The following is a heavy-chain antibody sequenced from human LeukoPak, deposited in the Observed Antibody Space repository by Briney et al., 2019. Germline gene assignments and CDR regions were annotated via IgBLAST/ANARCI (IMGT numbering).Heavy chain of an antibody. J-gene: IGHJ4*02. Sequence: GGSLRLSCAASGFTFSNSWMTWVRQAPGKGLVWVSRINSDGSSTSYADSVKGRFSISRDNAKNTLYLQMNSLRVEDTAVYYCARAPRSGWYPRGDYYFDYWGQGTLVTVSS. CDR3: ARAPRSGWYPRGDYYFDY. V-gene: IGHV3-74*01. CDR2: INSDGSST. CDR1: GFTFSNSW. D-gene: IGHD6-19*01.